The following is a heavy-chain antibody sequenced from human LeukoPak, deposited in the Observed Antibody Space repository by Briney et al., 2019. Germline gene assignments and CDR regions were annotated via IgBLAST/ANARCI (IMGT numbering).Heavy chain of an antibody. Sequence: SGPTLVKPTQTLTLTCTFSGFSLSTSGMCVSWIRQPPGKALEWLASIDWDDDKYYSTSLKTRLTISKDTSKNQVVLTMTNMDPVDTATYYCARDTLSFWSGYRSFDYWGQGTLVTVSS. V-gene: IGHV2-70*11. J-gene: IGHJ4*02. CDR3: ARDTLSFWSGYRSFDY. CDR1: GFSLSTSGMC. D-gene: IGHD3-3*01. CDR2: IDWDDDK.